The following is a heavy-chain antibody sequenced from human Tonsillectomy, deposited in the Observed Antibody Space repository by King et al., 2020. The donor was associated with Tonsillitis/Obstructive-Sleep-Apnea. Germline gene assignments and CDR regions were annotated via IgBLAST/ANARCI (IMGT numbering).Heavy chain of an antibody. CDR2: IYWDDDK. CDR3: AQTYDFWSGYSFDY. J-gene: IGHJ4*02. D-gene: IGHD3-3*01. Sequence: TLKESGPTLVKPTQTLTLTCTFSGFSLSTSGVGVGWISQPPGKALEWLALIYWDDDKRYSPSLNSRLTITKDTSKNQVVLTMTNMDPVDTATYYCAQTYDFWSGYSFDYWGQGTLVTVSS. V-gene: IGHV2-5*02. CDR1: GFSLSTSGVG.